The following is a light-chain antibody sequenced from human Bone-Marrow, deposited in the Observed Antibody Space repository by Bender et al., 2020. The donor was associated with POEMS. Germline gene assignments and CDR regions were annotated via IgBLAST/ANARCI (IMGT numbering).Light chain of an antibody. V-gene: IGLV2-23*02. J-gene: IGLJ3*02. Sequence: QSALTQPASVSGSPGQSITISCTGTSSDVGSYNRVSWYQQHPGEAPKFIIYEVTKRPSGVSNRFSGSKSGNTASLTISGLQSEDEADYYCCSDAGSGTWVFGGGTHLTVL. CDR1: SSDVGSYNR. CDR2: EVT. CDR3: CSDAGSGTWV.